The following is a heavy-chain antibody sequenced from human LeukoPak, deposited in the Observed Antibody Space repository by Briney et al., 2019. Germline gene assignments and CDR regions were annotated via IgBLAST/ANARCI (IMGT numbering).Heavy chain of an antibody. J-gene: IGHJ4*02. D-gene: IGHD5-18*01. CDR1: GFTFSDYY. V-gene: IGHV3-11*01. CDR3: TRDVGGYSYGVYYFDY. Sequence: GGSLRLSCAASGFTFSDYYMSWIRQAPGKGLEWVSYISSGGTRYYADSVKGRFTISRDDSKSIAYLQMNSLKTEDTAVYYCTRDVGGYSYGVYYFDYWGQGTLVTVSS. CDR2: ISSGGTR.